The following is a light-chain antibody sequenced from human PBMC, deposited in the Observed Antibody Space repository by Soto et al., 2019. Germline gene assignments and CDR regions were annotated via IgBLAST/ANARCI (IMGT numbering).Light chain of an antibody. Sequence: EIVMTQSPATLSVSPGERATLSCRASQSVSSNLAWYQQKPGQASRLLIYGASTRATGIPARFSGSGSGTEFTLTISSLQSEDFAVYYCHQYDNWPPTYTFGQGTKLEIK. CDR1: QSVSSN. J-gene: IGKJ2*01. CDR3: HQYDNWPPTYT. CDR2: GAS. V-gene: IGKV3-15*01.